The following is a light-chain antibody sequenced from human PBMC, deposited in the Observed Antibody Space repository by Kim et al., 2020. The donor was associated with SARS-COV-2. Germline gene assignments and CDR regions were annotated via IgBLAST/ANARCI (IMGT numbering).Light chain of an antibody. J-gene: IGKJ5*01. CDR2: KAS. Sequence: DIQMTQSPSTLSASVGDRVTITCRASQSISSWLAWYQQKPGKAPKLLIYKASSLESGVPSRFSGSGSGTDFTLTISSLQPEDFGTYYCQQSYNTPLTFGEGTQLEIK. CDR3: QQSYNTPLT. CDR1: QSISSW. V-gene: IGKV1-5*03.